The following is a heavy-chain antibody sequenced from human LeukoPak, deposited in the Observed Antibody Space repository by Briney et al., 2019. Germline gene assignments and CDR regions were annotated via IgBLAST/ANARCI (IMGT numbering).Heavy chain of an antibody. CDR2: LTGSGDDT. J-gene: IGHJ4*02. CDR3: VKGSKTSRPYYFDF. Sequence: GGSLRLSCAASGFTFSSYAMSWVRQTPEKGLEWVSALTGSGDDTFHADSVKGRFTISRDNSRNTLYLQMNSLRAEDTAVYNCVKGSKTSRPYYFDFWGQGALVTVSS. V-gene: IGHV3-23*01. CDR1: GFTFSSYA.